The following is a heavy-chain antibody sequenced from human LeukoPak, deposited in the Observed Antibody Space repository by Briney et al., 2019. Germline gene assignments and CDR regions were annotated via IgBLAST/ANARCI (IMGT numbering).Heavy chain of an antibody. CDR2: IYYSGST. CDR1: GGSISSSISY. Sequence: SETLSLTCTVSGGSISSSISYWGWIRQPPGKGLEWIGSIYYSGSTYYNPSLKSRVTISVDTSKNQFSLKLSSVTAADTAVYYCARTPLIAAAGDFFDYWGQGTLVTVSS. D-gene: IGHD6-13*01. V-gene: IGHV4-39*01. J-gene: IGHJ4*02. CDR3: ARTPLIAAAGDFFDY.